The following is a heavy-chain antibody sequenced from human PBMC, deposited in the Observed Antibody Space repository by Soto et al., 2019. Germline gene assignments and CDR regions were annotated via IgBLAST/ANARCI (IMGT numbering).Heavy chain of an antibody. V-gene: IGHV3-23*01. Sequence: PGGSLRLSCAVSGFTFSSNPMSWVRQAPGKGLEWVSAISPSGDNTYYPDSVRGRLTISRDNSKNTLYLQMNNLRAGDTALYYCADGGEWSFNFDYWGQGTLVTVSS. CDR2: ISPSGDNT. CDR3: ADGGEWSFNFDY. D-gene: IGHD3-3*01. CDR1: GFTFSSNP. J-gene: IGHJ4*02.